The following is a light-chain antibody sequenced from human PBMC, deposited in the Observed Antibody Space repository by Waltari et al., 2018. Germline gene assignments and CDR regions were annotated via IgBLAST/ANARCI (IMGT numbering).Light chain of an antibody. CDR1: QTVGSSS. CDR3: QQHGTLPAT. CDR2: RAS. Sequence: EIVLTQSPGTASLSQGERVTLSCRASQTVGSSSLAWYQQKPGQAPRLVIYRASRRATGIPDRCSGSGSGTDFSLTISRLEPEDFAVYYCQQHGTLPATFGQGTKVEIK. V-gene: IGKV3-20*01. J-gene: IGKJ1*01.